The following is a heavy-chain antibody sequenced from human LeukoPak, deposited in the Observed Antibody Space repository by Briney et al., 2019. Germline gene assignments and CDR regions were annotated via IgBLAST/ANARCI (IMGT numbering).Heavy chain of an antibody. CDR2: MYTTGRT. CDR1: GVSIQSYW. D-gene: IGHD6-25*01. J-gene: IGHJ4*02. CDR3: DRSGYSISAYHSDF. Sequence: SETLSLTCDVSGVSIQSYWWSWVRKPAGKGVEWIGRMYTTGRTNYSPSFQSRITMSIDVSSNQFSLTLRSVIAADTAVYYCDRSGYSISAYHSDFWGQGAPVTVSS. V-gene: IGHV4-4*07.